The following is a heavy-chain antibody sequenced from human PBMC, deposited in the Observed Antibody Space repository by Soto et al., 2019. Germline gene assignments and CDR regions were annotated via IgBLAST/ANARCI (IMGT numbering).Heavy chain of an antibody. V-gene: IGHV3-30-3*01. Sequence: PGGSLRLSCAASGFTFSSYTMHWVRQAPGKGLEWAAIISYDGSNKFYVDSVKGRFTISRDNSKNTLYLQMNSLRAEDTAVYYCARDREHDYGDYYYYYGLDVWGQGTTVTVSS. J-gene: IGHJ6*02. CDR3: ARDREHDYGDYYYYYGLDV. D-gene: IGHD4-17*01. CDR1: GFTFSSYT. CDR2: ISYDGSNK.